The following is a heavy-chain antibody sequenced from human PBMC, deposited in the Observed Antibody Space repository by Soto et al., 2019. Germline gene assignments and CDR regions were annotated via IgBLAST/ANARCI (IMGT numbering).Heavy chain of an antibody. CDR2: ISYDGSNK. D-gene: IGHD3-22*01. V-gene: IGHV3-30*18. CDR3: SKDGIHYYDSSGYYAAKYYFDY. J-gene: IGHJ4*02. Sequence: GGSLRLSCAASGFTFSSYGMHWVRQAPGKGLEWVAVISYDGSNKYYADSVKGRFTISRDNSKNTRYLQMNSLRAEDTAVYYCSKDGIHYYDSSGYYAAKYYFDYWGQGTLVTVSS. CDR1: GFTFSSYG.